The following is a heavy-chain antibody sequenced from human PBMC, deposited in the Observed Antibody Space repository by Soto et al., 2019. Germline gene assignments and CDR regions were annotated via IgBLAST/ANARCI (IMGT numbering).Heavy chain of an antibody. J-gene: IGHJ4*02. CDR1: GFTFSTNS. CDR2: INEDGSEK. Sequence: GGSLRLSCGVSGFTFSTNSMSWVRQAPGKGLEWVANINEDGSEKHYGDSVKGRFTISRDNGDSSLYLQMKSLRAEDTAVYYCARDLGGSWDYWGQGTLVTVS. V-gene: IGHV3-7*01. CDR3: ARDLGGSWDY. D-gene: IGHD1-26*01.